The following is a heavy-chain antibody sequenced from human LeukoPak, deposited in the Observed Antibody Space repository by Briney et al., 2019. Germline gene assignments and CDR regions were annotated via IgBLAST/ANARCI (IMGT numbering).Heavy chain of an antibody. CDR1: EFTFSSYA. CDR3: ARDSHYYDSSGFDY. V-gene: IGHV3-30*04. D-gene: IGHD3-22*01. J-gene: IGHJ4*02. Sequence: GGSLRLSCAASEFTFSSYAMHWVRQAPGKGLEWVAVISYDGSNKYYADSVKGRFTISRDNSKNTLYLQMNSLRAEDTAVYYCARDSHYYDSSGFDYWGQGTLVTVSS. CDR2: ISYDGSNK.